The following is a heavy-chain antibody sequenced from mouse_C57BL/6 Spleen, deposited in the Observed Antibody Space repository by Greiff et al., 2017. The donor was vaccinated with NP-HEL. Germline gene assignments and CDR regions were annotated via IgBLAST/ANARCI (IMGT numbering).Heavy chain of an antibody. Sequence: VQLQQSGAELARPGASVKLSCKASGYTFTSYGISWVKQRTGQGLEWIGEIYPRSGNTYYNEKFKGKATLSADKSSSTAYMELRSLTSEDSAVYFCARADSSFYYYAMDYWGQGTSVTVSS. D-gene: IGHD1-1*01. J-gene: IGHJ4*01. CDR3: ARADSSFYYYAMDY. CDR1: GYTFTSYG. CDR2: IYPRSGNT. V-gene: IGHV1-81*01.